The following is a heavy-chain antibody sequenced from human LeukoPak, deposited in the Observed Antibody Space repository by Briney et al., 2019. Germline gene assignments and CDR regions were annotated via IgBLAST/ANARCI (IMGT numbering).Heavy chain of an antibody. Sequence: NPSETLSLTCTVSGGSISSYYWSWIRQPPGKGLEWIGYIYYSGSTNYNPSLKSRVTISVDTSKNQFSLKLSSVTAADTAVYYCARGLYYDILTGYYTYYFDYWGQGTLVTVSS. CDR1: GGSISSYY. CDR2: IYYSGST. V-gene: IGHV4-59*01. CDR3: ARGLYYDILTGYYTYYFDY. D-gene: IGHD3-9*01. J-gene: IGHJ4*02.